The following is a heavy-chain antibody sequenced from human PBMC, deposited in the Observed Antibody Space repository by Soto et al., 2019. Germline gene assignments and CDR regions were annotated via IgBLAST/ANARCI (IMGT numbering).Heavy chain of an antibody. CDR2: IIPIFGTA. J-gene: IGHJ4*02. Sequence: SVKVSCKASGGTFSSYAISWVRQAPGQGLEWMGGIIPIFGTANYAQKFQGRVTITADESTSTAYMELSSLRSEDTAVYYCARGKDDYGDYWYFYYWGQGTFVTVSS. D-gene: IGHD4-17*01. CDR1: GGTFSSYA. V-gene: IGHV1-69*13. CDR3: ARGKDDYGDYWYFYY.